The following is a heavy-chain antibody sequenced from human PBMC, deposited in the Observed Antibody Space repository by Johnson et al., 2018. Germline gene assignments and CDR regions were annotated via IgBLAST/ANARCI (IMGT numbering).Heavy chain of an antibody. CDR3: ARDNWNYDYYYYMDV. Sequence: EVQLVESGGGLVQPGGSLRLSCAASGFTFGNYWMSWVRQAPGKGLEWVASIKQDGSEKYYVDSVKGRFTISRDNAKNSQYLQMNSLRAEDTAVYYCARDNWNYDYYYYMDVWGKGTTVTVSS. CDR2: IKQDGSEK. D-gene: IGHD1-20*01. V-gene: IGHV3-7*01. CDR1: GFTFGNYW. J-gene: IGHJ6*03.